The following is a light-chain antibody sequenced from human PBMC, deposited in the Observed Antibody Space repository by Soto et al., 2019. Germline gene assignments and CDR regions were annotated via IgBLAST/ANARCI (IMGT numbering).Light chain of an antibody. CDR1: QSVGSNS. Sequence: EFVLTQSPGTLSLSPGERATPSCRASQSVGSNSLAWYQQKPGQAPRILIYGASTRAAGIPDRFSGSGSGTDFTLTISRLEPEDFAVYYCQQYGSSPPLTFGGGTKVEIK. J-gene: IGKJ4*01. CDR3: QQYGSSPPLT. CDR2: GAS. V-gene: IGKV3-20*01.